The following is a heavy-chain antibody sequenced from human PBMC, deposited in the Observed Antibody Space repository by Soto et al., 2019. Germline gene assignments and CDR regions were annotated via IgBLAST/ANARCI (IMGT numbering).Heavy chain of an antibody. D-gene: IGHD2-21*02. J-gene: IGHJ5*02. CDR3: ARGLGVTRNWFDP. V-gene: IGHV4-59*01. CDR1: GGSISSYY. Sequence: QVQLQESGPGLVKPSETLSLTCTVSGGSISSYYWSWIRQPPGKGLEWIGYIYYSGSTNYNPSLKSRVTISVDTSKTQFSLTLSSVTPADTAVYYCARGLGVTRNWFDPWGQGTLVTVSS. CDR2: IYYSGST.